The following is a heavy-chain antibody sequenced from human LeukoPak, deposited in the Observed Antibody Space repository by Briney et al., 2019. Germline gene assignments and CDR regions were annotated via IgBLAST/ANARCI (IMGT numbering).Heavy chain of an antibody. D-gene: IGHD2-15*01. Sequence: GGSLRLSCAASGFTFSNYAMTWVRQAPGKGLEWVSTICGSGGSTYYADSVKGRFTISRDNSKNTLYLQLNSLRAEDTALYYCAKKAHPGGSCYSGADYWGQGTLVTVSS. CDR3: AKKAHPGGSCYSGADY. CDR2: ICGSGGST. CDR1: GFTFSNYA. V-gene: IGHV3-23*01. J-gene: IGHJ4*02.